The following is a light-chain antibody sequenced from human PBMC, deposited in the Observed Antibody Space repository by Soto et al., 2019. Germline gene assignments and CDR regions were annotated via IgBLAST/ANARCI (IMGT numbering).Light chain of an antibody. CDR1: SSDVGGGYNY. CDR2: EVS. CDR3: SSYTSSSTLV. Sequence: QPVLTQPASVSGSPGQSITISCTGTSSDVGGGYNYVSWYQQHPGKAPKLMIYEVSNRPSGVSNRFSGSKSGNTASLTISGLQAEDEADYYCSSYTSSSTLVFGGGTKLTVL. J-gene: IGLJ2*01. V-gene: IGLV2-14*01.